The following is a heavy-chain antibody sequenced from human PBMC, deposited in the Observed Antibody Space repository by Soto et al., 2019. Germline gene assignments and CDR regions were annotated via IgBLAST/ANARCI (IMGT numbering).Heavy chain of an antibody. CDR1: GYTLTSYG. CDR2: ISVYNGDT. D-gene: IGHD3-10*01. J-gene: IGHJ3*02. V-gene: IGHV1-18*01. CDR3: AASKGDAADGFDI. Sequence: ASVKVSCKASGYTLTSYGINWVRQAPGQGLEWMGWISVYNGDTNYAQKFQGRVTITTDRSTSTAYMELRSLRSDDTAVFYCAASKGDAADGFDIWGQGTMVTVSS.